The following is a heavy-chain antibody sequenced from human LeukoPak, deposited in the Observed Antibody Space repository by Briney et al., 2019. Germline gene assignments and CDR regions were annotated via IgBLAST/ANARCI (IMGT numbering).Heavy chain of an antibody. V-gene: IGHV4-38-2*02. D-gene: IGHD3-22*01. Sequence: SETLSLTCTVSGDSISSGNYWGWIRQPPGKGLGWIGSIFHTGSTYFNLSLKSRVTISVDTSKNQFSLRLSSVTAADTAVYYCAREGQVVRRTMSDYWGQGTLVTVSS. J-gene: IGHJ4*02. CDR3: AREGQVVRRTMSDY. CDR1: GDSISSGNY. CDR2: IFHTGST.